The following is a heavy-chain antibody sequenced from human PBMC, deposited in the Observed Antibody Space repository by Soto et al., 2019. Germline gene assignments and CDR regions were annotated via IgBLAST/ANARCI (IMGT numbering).Heavy chain of an antibody. Sequence: GGSLRLSCAASGFTFDNYGMSWVRQAPGKGLEWVSGINWNGGSTGYADSVKGRFTISRDNAKNSLYLQMNSLRAEDTAVYYCARGDSGWYWSFDYWGQGTLVTVSS. CDR1: GFTFDNYG. CDR3: ARGDSGWYWSFDY. CDR2: INWNGGST. V-gene: IGHV3-20*04. J-gene: IGHJ4*02. D-gene: IGHD6-19*01.